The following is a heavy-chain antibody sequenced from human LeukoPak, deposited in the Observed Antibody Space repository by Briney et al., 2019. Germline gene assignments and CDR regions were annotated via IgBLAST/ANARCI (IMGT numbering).Heavy chain of an antibody. J-gene: IGHJ4*02. CDR3: ARETVDGDYMSDHFDY. V-gene: IGHV3-48*04. D-gene: IGHD4-17*01. Sequence: PGGSLRLSCAASGFTFSTYSMNWVRQAPGKGLEWVSYISSSSSTTFYADSVKGRFTISRDNAKSSLYLQMNSLRVEDTAVYYCARETVDGDYMSDHFDYWGQGTLVTVSS. CDR2: ISSSSSTT. CDR1: GFTFSTYS.